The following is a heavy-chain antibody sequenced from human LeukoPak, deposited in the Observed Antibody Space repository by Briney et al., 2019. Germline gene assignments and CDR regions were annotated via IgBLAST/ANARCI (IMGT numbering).Heavy chain of an antibody. CDR3: ARNAEERYYYDSSGTPWFDP. Sequence: PSGTLSLTCAVSGGSISSSNWWSWVRQPPGKGLEWIGEIYHSGSTNYNPSLKSRVTISVDKSKNQFSLKLSSVTAADTAVYYCARNAEERYYYDSSGTPWFDPWGQGTLVTVSS. CDR1: GGSISSSNW. J-gene: IGHJ5*02. V-gene: IGHV4-4*02. D-gene: IGHD3-22*01. CDR2: IYHSGST.